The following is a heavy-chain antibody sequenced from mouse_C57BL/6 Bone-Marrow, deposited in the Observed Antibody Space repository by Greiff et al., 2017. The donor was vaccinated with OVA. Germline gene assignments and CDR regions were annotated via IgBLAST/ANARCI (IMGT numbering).Heavy chain of an antibody. J-gene: IGHJ3*01. Sequence: QVHVKQSGAELVRPGSSVKLSCKASGYTFTSYWMHWVKQRPIQGLEWIGNIDPSDSETHYNQKFKDKATLTVDKSSSTAYMQLSSLTSEDSAVYYCARMRYYGSSYGFAYWGQGTLVTVSA. V-gene: IGHV1-52*01. CDR2: IDPSDSET. CDR1: GYTFTSYW. CDR3: ARMRYYGSSYGFAY. D-gene: IGHD1-1*01.